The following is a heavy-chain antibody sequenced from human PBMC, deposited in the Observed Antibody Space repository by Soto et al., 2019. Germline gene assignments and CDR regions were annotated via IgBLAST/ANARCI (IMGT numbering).Heavy chain of an antibody. CDR1: GGSISKCA. CDR2: IIPIFGTA. CDR3: AIPGVATPG. J-gene: IGHJ4*02. Sequence: VQQVQSGAEVKKPRTSVKVSCKASGGSISKCANSWVRQAPGQGLEWMGGIIPIFGTANYAQKFQGRVTITADESTSTAYMELSSLRYEDTAVYYCAIPGVATPGWGQGTLVTVSS. D-gene: IGHD5-12*01. V-gene: IGHV1-69*12.